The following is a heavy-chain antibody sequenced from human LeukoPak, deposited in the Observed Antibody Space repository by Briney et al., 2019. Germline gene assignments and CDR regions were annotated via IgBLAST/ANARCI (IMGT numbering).Heavy chain of an antibody. J-gene: IGHJ6*04. D-gene: IGHD2-2*02. CDR3: ARGPYCSSTSCYSPVKGGLWMDV. Sequence: GGSLRLSCAASGFTFSSYAMSWVRQAPGKGLEWVSAISGSGGSTYYADSVKGRFTISRDNAKNSLYLQMNSLRAEDTAVYYCARGPYCSSTSCYSPVKGGLWMDVWGKGTTVTVSS. CDR1: GFTFSSYA. V-gene: IGHV3-23*01. CDR2: ISGSGGST.